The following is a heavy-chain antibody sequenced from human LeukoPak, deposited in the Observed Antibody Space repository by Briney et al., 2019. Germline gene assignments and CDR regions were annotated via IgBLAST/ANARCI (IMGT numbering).Heavy chain of an antibody. CDR2: ISGYNGNT. J-gene: IGHJ6*02. Sequence: SVKVSCKASGYTFSTYGINWVRQAPGQGLEWMGWISGYNGNTNYAQKFRGRVTMSTDTSTNTAYMDLRSLRSDDTAMYYCATGSITMFWGTIDYYYGLDVWGQGTTVTVSS. CDR1: GYTFSTYG. V-gene: IGHV1-18*01. CDR3: ATGSITMFWGTIDYYYGLDV. D-gene: IGHD3-10*01.